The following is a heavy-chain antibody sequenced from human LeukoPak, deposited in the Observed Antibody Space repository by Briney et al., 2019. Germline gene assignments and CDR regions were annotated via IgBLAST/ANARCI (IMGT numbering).Heavy chain of an antibody. J-gene: IGHJ4*02. V-gene: IGHV3-33*01. CDR2: IWYDGSNK. CDR3: ARALGGDILTGYYPEVFDY. D-gene: IGHD3-9*01. Sequence: PGMSLRLSCAASGFTFSSYGMHWVRQAPGKGLEWVAVIWYDGSNKYYADSVKGRFTISRDNSKNTLYLQMNSLRAEDTAVYYCARALGGDILTGYYPEVFDYWGQGTLVTVSS. CDR1: GFTFSSYG.